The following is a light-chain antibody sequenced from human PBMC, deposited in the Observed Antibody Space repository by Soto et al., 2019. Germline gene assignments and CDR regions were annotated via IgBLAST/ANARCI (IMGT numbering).Light chain of an antibody. CDR2: DNN. Sequence: QSVLTQPPSVSAAPGQKVTISCSGSSSNIGNNYVSWFQQLPGTAPKHLIYDNNKRPSGIPDRFSGSKSGTSATLGITGLQTGDEADYYCGAWDSSLSGGVFGGGTKLTVL. V-gene: IGLV1-51*01. CDR1: SSNIGNNY. J-gene: IGLJ2*01. CDR3: GAWDSSLSGGV.